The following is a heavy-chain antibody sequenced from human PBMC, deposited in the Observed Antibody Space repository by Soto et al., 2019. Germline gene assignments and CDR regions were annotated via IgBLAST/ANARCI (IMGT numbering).Heavy chain of an antibody. D-gene: IGHD3-10*01. Sequence: SETLSLTCTVSGGSISSYYWSWIRQPPGKGLEWIGYIYYSGSTNYNPSLKSRVTISVDTSKNQFSLKLSSVTAADTTVYYCARLLWSRGDWFDPWGQGTLVTVSS. V-gene: IGHV4-59*08. CDR1: GGSISSYY. J-gene: IGHJ5*02. CDR2: IYYSGST. CDR3: ARLLWSRGDWFDP.